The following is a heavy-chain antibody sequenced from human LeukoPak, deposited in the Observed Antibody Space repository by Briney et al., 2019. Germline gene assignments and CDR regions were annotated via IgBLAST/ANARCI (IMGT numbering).Heavy chain of an antibody. D-gene: IGHD2-15*01. V-gene: IGHV4-39*01. J-gene: IGHJ4*02. CDR2: MCYSGST. CDR3: ARHGRGHCSGSNCYSNFDY. CDR1: GGSISSSSYY. Sequence: PETLSLTCTVSGGSISSSSYYWGWIRQPPGKGLEWIGSMCYSGSTYYNPSLKSRVTISVDTSKNQFSLNLSSVTAADTAVYYCARHGRGHCSGSNCYSNFDYWGQGTLVTVSS.